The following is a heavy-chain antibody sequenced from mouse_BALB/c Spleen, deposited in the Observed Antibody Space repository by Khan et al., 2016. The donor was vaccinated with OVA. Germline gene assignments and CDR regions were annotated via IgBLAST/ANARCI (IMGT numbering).Heavy chain of an antibody. Sequence: QVQLQQSGAELVKPGASVKLSCKASGYTFTSYYMYWVKQRPGQGLEWIGEINPSNGGTNFNEKFKSKATLTVDKSSSTVYMQLSSLTSEDSAVYYCTRSGYGSLAYWGQGTLVTVSA. CDR2: INPSNGGT. J-gene: IGHJ3*01. V-gene: IGHV1S81*02. CDR1: GYTFTSYY. D-gene: IGHD2-2*01. CDR3: TRSGYGSLAY.